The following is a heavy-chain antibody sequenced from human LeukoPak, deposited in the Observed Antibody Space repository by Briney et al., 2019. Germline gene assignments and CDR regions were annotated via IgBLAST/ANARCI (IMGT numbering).Heavy chain of an antibody. D-gene: IGHD1-26*01. V-gene: IGHV4-39*01. CDR1: GGSISSTYYY. CDR3: AKRSTKDSGFAF. J-gene: IGHJ4*02. Sequence: SETLSLTCIVSGGSISSTYYYWTWLRQPPGEGLERIGTIYDSESTYYNPSLRGRVTISLDTSRSQFSLKLSSVTAADTAIYYCAKRSTKDSGFAFWGQGTLVTVSS. CDR2: IYDSEST.